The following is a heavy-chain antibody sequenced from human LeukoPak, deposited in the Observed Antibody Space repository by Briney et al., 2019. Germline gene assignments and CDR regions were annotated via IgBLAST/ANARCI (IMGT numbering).Heavy chain of an antibody. V-gene: IGHV3-30*04. CDR3: ARSNYYDSRSWGFDI. D-gene: IGHD3-22*01. Sequence: TGGSLRLTCAASGFTFSSYAMHWVRQAPGKGLEWVTIISYDGTNKYYADSVKGRFTISRDNSKNTLFLQMNSLRAEDTAVYYCARSNYYDSRSWGFDIWGQGTVVTVSS. J-gene: IGHJ3*02. CDR2: ISYDGTNK. CDR1: GFTFSSYA.